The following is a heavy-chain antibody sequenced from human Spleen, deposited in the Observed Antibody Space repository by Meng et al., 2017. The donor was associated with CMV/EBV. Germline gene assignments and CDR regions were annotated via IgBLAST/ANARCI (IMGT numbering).Heavy chain of an antibody. D-gene: IGHD3-10*01. Sequence: YYWSWLRQAAGKGLEWIGEIDRYGSTNYNPSLKSRVPISLGTSKNQFSLGLSSVTAADTAVYYCARAREVRGLMISGSGVRWFDPWGQGTLVTVSS. J-gene: IGHJ5*02. V-gene: IGHV4-34*01. CDR1: YY. CDR2: IDRYGST. CDR3: ARAREVRGLMISGSGVRWFDP.